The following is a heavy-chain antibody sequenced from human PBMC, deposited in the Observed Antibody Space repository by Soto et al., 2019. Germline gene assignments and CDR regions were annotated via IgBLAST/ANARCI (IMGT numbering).Heavy chain of an antibody. V-gene: IGHV3-20*01. Sequence: EVQLVESGGGVVRPVGYLRLSCADSGFTFDDYGMSWVRQAPGRGVEWVSGINWNGGSTGYADSVKGRFTITRDNAKNSLYLQMNSLRAEDTAMYHCARDGMALNDYWGQGTLVTVSS. CDR3: ARDGMALNDY. CDR1: GFTFDDYG. D-gene: IGHD1-1*01. CDR2: INWNGGST. J-gene: IGHJ4*02.